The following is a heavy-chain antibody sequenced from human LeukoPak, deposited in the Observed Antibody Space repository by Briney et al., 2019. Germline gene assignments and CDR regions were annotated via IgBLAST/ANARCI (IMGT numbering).Heavy chain of an antibody. D-gene: IGHD6-13*01. CDR1: GGSFSGYY. J-gene: IGHJ5*02. V-gene: IGHV4-34*01. Sequence: PSETLSLTCAVYGGSFSGYYWSWIRQPPGKGLQWIGEINHSGSTNYNPSLKSRGTISVDTSKNQFSLKLSSVTAADTAVYYCARVPYSSNWYRRNWFDPWGQRTLVTVSS. CDR3: ARVPYSSNWYRRNWFDP. CDR2: INHSGST.